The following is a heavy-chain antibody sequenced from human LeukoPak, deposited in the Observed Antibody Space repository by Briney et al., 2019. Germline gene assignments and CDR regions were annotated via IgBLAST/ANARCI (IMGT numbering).Heavy chain of an antibody. CDR3: TRDPSGSDPDFDF. CDR2: LSGDGGYK. V-gene: IGHV3-23*01. J-gene: IGHJ4*02. CDR1: GFTFTTYA. Sequence: GGSLRLSCAASGFTFTTYAMNWVRQAPGKGLEWVSGLSGDGGYKYYADSAKGRFTISRDNSKNTLHLQMSSLRAEDTAIYYCTRDPSGSDPDFDFWGQGTLVIVSS. D-gene: IGHD3-10*01.